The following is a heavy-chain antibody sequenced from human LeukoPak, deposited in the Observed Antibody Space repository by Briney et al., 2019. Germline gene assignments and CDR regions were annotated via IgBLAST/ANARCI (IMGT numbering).Heavy chain of an antibody. J-gene: IGHJ3*02. CDR1: GFTFSRYE. V-gene: IGHV3-48*03. CDR2: ISSSGSIR. Sequence: GGSLRLSCAASGFTFSRYEMNWVRQAPGKGLEWVSYISSSGSIRYYADSVKGRFTISRDNAKNSLYLQMNSLRAEDTAVYYCAKRYSNGHDAFDIWGQGTMVTVSS. D-gene: IGHD6-19*01. CDR3: AKRYSNGHDAFDI.